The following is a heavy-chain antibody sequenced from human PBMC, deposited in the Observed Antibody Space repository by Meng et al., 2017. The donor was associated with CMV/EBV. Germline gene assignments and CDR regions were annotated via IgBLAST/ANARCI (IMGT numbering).Heavy chain of an antibody. CDR1: GYTFTGYY. CDR2: INPNSGGT. Sequence: ASVQVSCRASGYTFTGYYMHWVRQAPGQGLEWMGWINPNSGGTNYAQKFQGRVTMTRDTSISTAYMELSRLRSDDTAVYYCAELWFGQGDWFDPWGQGTLVTVSS. J-gene: IGHJ5*02. V-gene: IGHV1-2*02. CDR3: AELWFGQGDWFDP. D-gene: IGHD3-10*01.